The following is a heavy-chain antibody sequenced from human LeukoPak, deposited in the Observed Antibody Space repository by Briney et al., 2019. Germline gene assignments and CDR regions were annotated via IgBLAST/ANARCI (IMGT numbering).Heavy chain of an antibody. Sequence: GGSLRLSCAASGFTFSSYGMSWVRQAPGKGLEWVSAISGSGGSTYYADSVKGRFTISRDNSKNTLYLQMNSLRAEDTAVYYCAKDAQHIVVVPAAVPVWGQGTLVTVSS. V-gene: IGHV3-23*01. J-gene: IGHJ4*02. D-gene: IGHD2-2*01. CDR3: AKDAQHIVVVPAAVPV. CDR1: GFTFSSYG. CDR2: ISGSGGST.